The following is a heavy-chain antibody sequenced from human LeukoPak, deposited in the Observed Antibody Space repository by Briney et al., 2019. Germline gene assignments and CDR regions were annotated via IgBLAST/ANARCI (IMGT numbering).Heavy chain of an antibody. V-gene: IGHV4-59*08. J-gene: IGHJ5*02. Sequence: SETLSLTCTVSGGSISSYYWSWLRQPPGKGPEWIGYISYSGNTDYNPSLKSRVTMSMDTSKNQYSLKLSSVTAADTAVYYCARVGYSYGFDPWGQGALVTVSS. D-gene: IGHD5-18*01. CDR2: ISYSGNT. CDR1: GGSISSYY. CDR3: ARVGYSYGFDP.